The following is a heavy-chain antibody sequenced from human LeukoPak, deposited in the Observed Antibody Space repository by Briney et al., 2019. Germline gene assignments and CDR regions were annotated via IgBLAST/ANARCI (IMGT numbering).Heavy chain of an antibody. J-gene: IGHJ4*02. CDR2: VYGGGNT. V-gene: IGHV3-53*01. CDR3: VRERFGAIVEN. CDR1: GFTVANDR. Sequence: GGSLRLACAACGFTVANDRMSWVRQAPGKGLEWVSTVYGGGNTAYADSVTGRFTISRDTSKNTLLLQMNSLRAEDTALYFCVRERFGAIVENWGQGALVIVSS. D-gene: IGHD5-24*01.